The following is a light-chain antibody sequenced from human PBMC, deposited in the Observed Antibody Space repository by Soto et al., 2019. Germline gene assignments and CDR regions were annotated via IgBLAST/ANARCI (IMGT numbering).Light chain of an antibody. V-gene: IGKV3-11*01. CDR1: QSVSSS. CDR2: DAS. CDR3: QQRSTWPRT. J-gene: IGKJ4*01. Sequence: EIVLTQSPVTLSLSPGERATLSCRASQSVSSSLIWYQQKPGQAPSLLIYDASNRATGIPARFSGGGSGTDFILTISSLEPEDFAVYYCQQRSTWPRTFGGWTKVEIK.